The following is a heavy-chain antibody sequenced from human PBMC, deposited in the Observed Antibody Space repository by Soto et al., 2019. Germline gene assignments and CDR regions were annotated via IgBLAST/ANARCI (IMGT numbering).Heavy chain of an antibody. CDR3: AKDQIWEVPHFFDH. D-gene: IGHD1-26*01. J-gene: IGHJ4*02. CDR2: ISSGATST. V-gene: IGHV3-23*01. Sequence: GGSLRLSCAASGFTFSSYWMSWVRQAPGKGPEWVSTISSGATSTYYADSVKGRFTISRDFSKNTLYLQMSSLRAEDTAIYYCAKDQIWEVPHFFDHWGQGILVTVSS. CDR1: GFTFSSYW.